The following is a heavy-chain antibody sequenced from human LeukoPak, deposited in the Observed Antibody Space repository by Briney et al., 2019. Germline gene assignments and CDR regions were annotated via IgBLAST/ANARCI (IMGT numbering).Heavy chain of an antibody. V-gene: IGHV3-66*01. CDR1: GFTVSSNY. D-gene: IGHD6-19*01. CDR3: ARGAYSSGWLFDY. J-gene: IGHJ4*02. Sequence: PGGSLRLSCAASGFTVSSNYMTWVRQTPGKGLERVSLLYSGGNTYYAGSVKDRFIISRDNSKNTLYLQMNTLRAEDTAVYYCARGAYSSGWLFDYWGQGTLVTVSS. CDR2: LYSGGNT.